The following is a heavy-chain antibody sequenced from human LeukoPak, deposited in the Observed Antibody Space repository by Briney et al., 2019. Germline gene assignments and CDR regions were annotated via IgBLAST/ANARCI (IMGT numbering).Heavy chain of an antibody. CDR3: AHISSSWPDY. Sequence: GGSLRLSCAASGFTFDSYAMTWARQAPGKGLEWVSAISGSGATTYYADSVKGRFTISRDNSKNTLYLQMNSLRAEDTAVYYCAHISSSWPDYWGQGTLVTVSS. V-gene: IGHV3-23*01. CDR2: ISGSGATT. D-gene: IGHD6-13*01. CDR1: GFTFDSYA. J-gene: IGHJ4*02.